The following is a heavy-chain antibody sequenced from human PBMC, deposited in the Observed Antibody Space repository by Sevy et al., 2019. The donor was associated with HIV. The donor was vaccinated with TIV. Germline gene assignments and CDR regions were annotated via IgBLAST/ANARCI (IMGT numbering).Heavy chain of an antibody. CDR3: AKLSGFVAAAGTFDY. V-gene: IGHV3-23*01. Sequence: GGSLRLSCAASGFTFSSYAMSWVRQAPGMGLEWVSAISGSGGSTYYADSVKGRFTISRDNSKNTLYLQMNSLRAEDTAVYYCAKLSGFVAAAGTFDYWGQGTLVTVSS. CDR2: ISGSGGST. J-gene: IGHJ4*02. D-gene: IGHD6-13*01. CDR1: GFTFSSYA.